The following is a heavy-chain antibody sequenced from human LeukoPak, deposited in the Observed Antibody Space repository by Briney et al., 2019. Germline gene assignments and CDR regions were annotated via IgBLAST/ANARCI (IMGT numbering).Heavy chain of an antibody. D-gene: IGHD3-22*01. Sequence: KPSETLSLTCAVDGGSFSGHYWSWIRQPPGKGLEWLGEINHSGSTNYNPSLKSRVTISVDTSKNQFSLKLSSVTAADTAVYYCARCSLDSSGQLDYWGQGTLVTVSS. J-gene: IGHJ4*02. V-gene: IGHV4-34*01. CDR2: INHSGST. CDR3: ARCSLDSSGQLDY. CDR1: GGSFSGHY.